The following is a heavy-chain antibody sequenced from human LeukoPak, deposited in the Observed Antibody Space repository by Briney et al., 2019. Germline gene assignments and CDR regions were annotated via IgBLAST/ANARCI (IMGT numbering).Heavy chain of an antibody. J-gene: IGHJ4*02. CDR1: GYSFTSYW. Sequence: GESLKISCKGSGYSFTSYWIGWVRQMPGKGLEWMGIIYPGDSDTRYSPSFQGQVTISADKSISTAYLQWSSLKASDTAMNYCVRSLTVAGSNHLDYWGQGTLVTVSS. D-gene: IGHD6-19*01. CDR2: IYPGDSDT. V-gene: IGHV5-51*01. CDR3: VRSLTVAGSNHLDY.